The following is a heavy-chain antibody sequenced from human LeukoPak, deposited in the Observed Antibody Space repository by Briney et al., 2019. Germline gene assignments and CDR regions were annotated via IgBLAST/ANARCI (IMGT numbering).Heavy chain of an antibody. Sequence: GGSLRLSCAASGFTSSSYSMNWVRQAPGKGLEWVSSISSSSSYIYYADSVKGRFTISRDNAKNSLYLQMNSLRAEDTAVYYCARDFTMAGNAFDIWGQGTMVTVSS. CDR1: GFTSSSYS. J-gene: IGHJ3*02. D-gene: IGHD6-19*01. CDR3: ARDFTMAGNAFDI. V-gene: IGHV3-21*01. CDR2: ISSSSSYI.